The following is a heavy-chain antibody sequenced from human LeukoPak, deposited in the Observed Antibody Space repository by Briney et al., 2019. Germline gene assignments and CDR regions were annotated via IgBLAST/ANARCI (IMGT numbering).Heavy chain of an antibody. CDR2: IYSGGNT. CDR3: AKDRYYGDYFDY. J-gene: IGHJ4*02. CDR1: GFTVSSHY. V-gene: IGHV3-53*01. D-gene: IGHD4-17*01. Sequence: GGSLRLSCAASGFTVSSHYMSWVRQAPGKGLEWVSIIYSGGNTYYADSVRGRFTISRDNSKNTLHLQMNSLRAEDTAVYYCAKDRYYGDYFDYWGQGTLVTVSS.